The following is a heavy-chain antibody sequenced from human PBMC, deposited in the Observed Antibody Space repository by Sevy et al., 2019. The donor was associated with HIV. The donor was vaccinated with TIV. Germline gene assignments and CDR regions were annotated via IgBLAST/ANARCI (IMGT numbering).Heavy chain of an antibody. J-gene: IGHJ3*02. Sequence: GGSLRLSCTASGFTFSNYAMNWVRQAPGKGLEWVSTIFRSGDVTYYADSVKGRFTISRDNSRNTLYLQMNSLRAEDTAVYYCARGGDIVVVVAATSSEPRRFDESSFDIWGQGTMVTVSS. CDR3: ARGGDIVVVVAATSSEPRRFDESSFDI. CDR2: IFRSGDVT. CDR1: GFTFSNYA. D-gene: IGHD2-15*01. V-gene: IGHV3-23*01.